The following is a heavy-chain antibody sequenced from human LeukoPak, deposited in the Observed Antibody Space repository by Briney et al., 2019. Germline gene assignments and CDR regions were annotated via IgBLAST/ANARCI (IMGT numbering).Heavy chain of an antibody. CDR1: GFTFNNYH. Sequence: GGSLRLSCAASGFTFNNYHMSWVRQSPGKGLEWVAAISSSGADTYYAESVKGRFTISRDNSKNTLFLQISSLRAEDTAVYYCAKEIFYGDQTSLDYWGQGTLVTVSS. V-gene: IGHV3-23*01. CDR3: AKEIFYGDQTSLDY. J-gene: IGHJ4*02. D-gene: IGHD4-17*01. CDR2: ISSSGADT.